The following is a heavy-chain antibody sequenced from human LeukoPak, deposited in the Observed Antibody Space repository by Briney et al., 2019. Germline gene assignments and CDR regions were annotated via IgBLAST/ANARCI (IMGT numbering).Heavy chain of an antibody. CDR2: ISADIGHT. J-gene: IGHJ4*02. CDR1: GYTFSSYG. Sequence: ASVNVSCKASGYTFSSYGITWVRQAPGQGLEWMGWISADIGHTNYVEKLQARVTMTTDRSTNTAYMELRSLRSDDTAVYYCARLISAGPEDYFHYWGQEPLVTVSS. CDR3: ARLISAGPEDYFHY. D-gene: IGHD3-10*01. V-gene: IGHV1-18*01.